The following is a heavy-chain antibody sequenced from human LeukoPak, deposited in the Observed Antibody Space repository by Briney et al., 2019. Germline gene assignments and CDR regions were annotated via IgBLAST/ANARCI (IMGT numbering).Heavy chain of an antibody. Sequence: SVKVSCKASGGTFSSYAISWVRQAPGQGLEWMGGIIPILGTANYAQKFQGRVTITADESTSTAYMELSSLRSEDTAVYYCAITMVRDSPYLIGYWGQGTLVTVSS. CDR2: IIPILGTA. D-gene: IGHD3-10*01. CDR1: GGTFSSYA. J-gene: IGHJ4*02. V-gene: IGHV1-69*13. CDR3: AITMVRDSPYLIGY.